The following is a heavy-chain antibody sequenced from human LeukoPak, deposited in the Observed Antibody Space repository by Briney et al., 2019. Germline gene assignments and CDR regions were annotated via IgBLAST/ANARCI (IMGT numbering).Heavy chain of an antibody. Sequence: PGGSLRLSCAASGFTFSSYGMHWVRQAPGKGLEWVAVIWYDGSNKYYADSVKGRFTISRDNSKNTLYLQMNSLRAEDTAVYYCAKDRYSGLNTIDYWGQGTLVTVSA. J-gene: IGHJ4*02. CDR3: AKDRYSGLNTIDY. CDR1: GFTFSSYG. V-gene: IGHV3-30*02. CDR2: IWYDGSNK. D-gene: IGHD6-13*01.